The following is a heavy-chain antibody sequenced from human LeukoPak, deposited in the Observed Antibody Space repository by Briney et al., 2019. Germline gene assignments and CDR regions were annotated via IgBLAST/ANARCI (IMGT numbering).Heavy chain of an antibody. CDR3: ARVFLERLTSGYFDN. Sequence: GGSLRLSCAASGFTFSSYWMHWVRQAPGKGLVWVSRIRTDGTITTYADSVKGRFSISRDNAKNTLYLQMNSLRDDDTAVYYCARVFLERLTSGYFDNWGQGTLVTVSP. V-gene: IGHV3-74*01. CDR2: IRTDGTIT. D-gene: IGHD3-3*01. CDR1: GFTFSSYW. J-gene: IGHJ4*02.